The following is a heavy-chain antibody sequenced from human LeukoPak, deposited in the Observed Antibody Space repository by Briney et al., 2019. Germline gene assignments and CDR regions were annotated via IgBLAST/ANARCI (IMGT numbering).Heavy chain of an antibody. CDR1: GFTFSNYW. J-gene: IGHJ4*02. CDR2: INSDRSSA. Sequence: GSLRLSCAASGFTFSNYWMHWVRQAPGKGLVYVSHINSDRSSANYADSVQGRFTISRDNAKNTLYLEMNSLRADDTAVYYCARPVTGTYAPLEYWGQGTLVTVS. D-gene: IGHD1-1*01. CDR3: ARPVTGTYAPLEY. V-gene: IGHV3-74*01.